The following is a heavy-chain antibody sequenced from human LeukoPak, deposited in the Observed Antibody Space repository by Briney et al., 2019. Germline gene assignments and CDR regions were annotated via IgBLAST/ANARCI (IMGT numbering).Heavy chain of an antibody. CDR1: GFTFSTYG. Sequence: PGGSLRLSCAASGFTFSTYGMHWVRQAPGKGLEWVAVISYDGSNKYYADSVKGRFTISRDNSKNTLHLQMNSLRADDTAVYYCARASIAARNYYYYMDVWGKGTTVTVSS. CDR3: ARASIAARNYYYYMDV. V-gene: IGHV3-30*03. CDR2: ISYDGSNK. J-gene: IGHJ6*03. D-gene: IGHD6-6*01.